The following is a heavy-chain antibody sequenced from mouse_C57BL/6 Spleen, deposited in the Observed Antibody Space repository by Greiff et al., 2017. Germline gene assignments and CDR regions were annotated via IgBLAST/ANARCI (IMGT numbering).Heavy chain of an antibody. V-gene: IGHV1-82*01. Sequence: QVQLQQSGPELVKPGASVKISCKASGYAFSSSWMNWVKQRPGKGLEWIGRIYPGDGDTNYNGKFKGKATLTADKSSSTAYMHLSSLTSEDSAVYFCARSGSLDYWGQGTTLTVSS. CDR3: ARSGSLDY. CDR1: GYAFSSSW. J-gene: IGHJ2*01. CDR2: IYPGDGDT. D-gene: IGHD1-3*01.